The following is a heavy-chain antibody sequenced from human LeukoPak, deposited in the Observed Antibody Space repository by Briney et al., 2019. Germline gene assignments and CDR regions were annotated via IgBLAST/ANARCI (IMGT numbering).Heavy chain of an antibody. CDR1: GYTFTGYY. J-gene: IGHJ6*02. D-gene: IGHD2-2*01. V-gene: IGHV1-2*06. CDR2: INPNSGGT. CDR3: ARDQSYCSSTSCSPYYYYYGMDV. Sequence: ASVKVSCKASGYTFTGYYMHWVRQAPGQGLEWKGRINPNSGGTNYAQKFQGRVTMTRDTSISTAYMELSRLRSDDTAVYYCARDQSYCSSTSCSPYYYYYGMDVWGQGTTVTVSS.